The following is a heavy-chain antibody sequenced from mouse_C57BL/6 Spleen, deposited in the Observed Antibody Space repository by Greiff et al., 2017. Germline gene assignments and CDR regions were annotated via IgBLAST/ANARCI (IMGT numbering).Heavy chain of an antibody. D-gene: IGHD2-4*01. CDR1: GFTFTDYY. CDR2: IRNKANGYTT. V-gene: IGHV7-3*01. CDR3: ARFDYDDDYYAMDY. Sequence: EVMLVESGGGLVQPGGSLSLSCAASGFTFTDYYMSWVRQPPGKALEWLGFIRNKANGYTTEYSASVKGRFTISRDNSQSILYLQMNALRAEDSDTYYYARFDYDDDYYAMDYWGQGTSVTVSS. J-gene: IGHJ4*01.